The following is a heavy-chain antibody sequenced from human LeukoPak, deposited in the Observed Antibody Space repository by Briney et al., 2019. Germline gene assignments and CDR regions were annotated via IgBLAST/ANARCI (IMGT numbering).Heavy chain of an antibody. J-gene: IGHJ5*02. Sequence: GGSLRLSCAASGFTFSSYSMNWVRQAPGKGLEWVSYISSSSSTIYYADSVKGRFTISRDNAKHSLYLQMNSLRDEDTAVYYCARGPEVLSAAMFCWFDPWGQGTLVTVSS. CDR1: GFTFSSYS. CDR3: ARGPEVLSAAMFCWFDP. D-gene: IGHD2-2*01. CDR2: ISSSSSTI. V-gene: IGHV3-48*02.